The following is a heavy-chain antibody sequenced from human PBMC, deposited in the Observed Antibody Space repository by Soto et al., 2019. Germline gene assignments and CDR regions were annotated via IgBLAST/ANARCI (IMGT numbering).Heavy chain of an antibody. J-gene: IGHJ4*02. CDR1: GFTFSSYS. Sequence: GGSLRFSCAASGFTFSSYSMNWVRQAPGKGLEWVSYISSGSSTLDYADSVKGRFTISRDNAKNSLYLQMNSLRAEDTAVYYCARDSSSWECYFDYWGQGALVTVSS. CDR3: ARDSSSWECYFDY. CDR2: ISSGSSTL. V-gene: IGHV3-48*01. D-gene: IGHD6-13*01.